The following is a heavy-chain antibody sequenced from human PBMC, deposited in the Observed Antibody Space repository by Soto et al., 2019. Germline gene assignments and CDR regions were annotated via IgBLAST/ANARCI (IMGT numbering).Heavy chain of an antibody. V-gene: IGHV1-69*19. CDR3: ARSVGSVGGIGGFDY. Sequence: QVQLVQSGHEMKKPGSAVKVSCKASGGTFNTYAMNWVRQVPGQGNEWMGGIFPMFDVPRYAQKFQGRVTITWYDYSTTADMDLSSLRFDDTAVYYCARSVGSVGGIGGFDYCGQGTLVSV. CDR2: IFPMFDVP. CDR1: GGTFNTYA. D-gene: IGHD3-10*01. J-gene: IGHJ4*02.